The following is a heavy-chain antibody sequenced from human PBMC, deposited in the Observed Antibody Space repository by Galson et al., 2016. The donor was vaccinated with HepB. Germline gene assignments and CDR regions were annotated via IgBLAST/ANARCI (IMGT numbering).Heavy chain of an antibody. CDR1: GFTFSSYE. CDR3: AREFALEMGGDY. J-gene: IGHJ4*02. V-gene: IGHV3-48*03. D-gene: IGHD5-24*01. CDR2: ISSSRSTI. Sequence: SLRLSCAASGFTFSSYEMNWVRQAPGKGLEWVSYISSSRSTIYYADSVKGRFTISRDNAKNSLYLQMNSLRAEDTAVYYCAREFALEMGGDYWGQGTLVTVSS.